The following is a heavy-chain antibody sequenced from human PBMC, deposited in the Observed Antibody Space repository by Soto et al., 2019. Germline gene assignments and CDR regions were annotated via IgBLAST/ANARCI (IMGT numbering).Heavy chain of an antibody. Sequence: SETLSLTCAVYGWSLSGYDWSCIRRPPGKGLEWIGEINHSGSTNYNPSLKSRVTISVDTSKNQFSLKLSSVTAADTAVYYCARGPTIFGVVIIRPRGWFDPWGQGTLVTVSS. CDR2: INHSGST. CDR1: GWSLSGYD. J-gene: IGHJ5*02. CDR3: ARGPTIFGVVIIRPRGWFDP. D-gene: IGHD3-3*01. V-gene: IGHV4-34*01.